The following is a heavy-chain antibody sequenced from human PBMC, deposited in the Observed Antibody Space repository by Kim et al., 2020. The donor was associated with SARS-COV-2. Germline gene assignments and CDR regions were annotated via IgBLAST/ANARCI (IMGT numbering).Heavy chain of an antibody. Sequence: ASVKVSCKASGYTFSSYAMHWVRQAPGQGLEWMGWINAGNGNTKYSQKFQGRVTITRDTSASTAYMELSSLRSEDTAVYYCARSGAIGEDTAMARYWGQGSLVTVSS. V-gene: IGHV1-3*01. J-gene: IGHJ4*02. CDR2: INAGNGNT. CDR1: GYTFSSYA. D-gene: IGHD5-18*01. CDR3: ARSGAIGEDTAMARY.